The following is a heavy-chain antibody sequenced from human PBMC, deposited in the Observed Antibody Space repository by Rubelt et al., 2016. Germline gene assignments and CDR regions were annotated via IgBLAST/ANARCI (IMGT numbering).Heavy chain of an antibody. D-gene: IGHD6-19*01. CDR1: GFTFSSYS. CDR2: ISSSRSYI. Sequence: EVQLVESGGGLVKPGGSLRLSCTASGFTFSSYSMNWVRQAPGKGLEWVSSISSSRSYIYYADSVKGRFTISRDNAKNSLYLQMNSLKTEDTAVYYCTKHRPGASAVAGRFDPWGQGTLVTVSS. J-gene: IGHJ5*02. V-gene: IGHV3-21*04. CDR3: TKHRPGASAVAGRFDP.